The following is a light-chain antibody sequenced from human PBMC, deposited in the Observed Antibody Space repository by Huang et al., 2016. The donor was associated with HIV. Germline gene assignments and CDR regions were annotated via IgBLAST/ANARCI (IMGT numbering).Light chain of an antibody. CDR3: QQRDDWLT. Sequence: EIVLTQSPGTLSLFPGQTAILSCRASQAISNHLAWYQKKPGQAPRLLIYDASNRVTGISPRFSGSGSGTDFTLTISSLEPGDFAVYYCQQRDDWLTFGGGTTVE. J-gene: IGKJ4*01. CDR1: QAISNH. V-gene: IGKV3-11*01. CDR2: DAS.